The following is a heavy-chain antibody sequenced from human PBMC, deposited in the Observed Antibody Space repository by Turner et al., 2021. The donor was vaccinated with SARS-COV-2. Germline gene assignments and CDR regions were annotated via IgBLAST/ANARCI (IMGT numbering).Heavy chain of an antibody. J-gene: IGHJ6*02. CDR2: ISSSSSYI. D-gene: IGHD2-2*01. V-gene: IGHV3-21*01. CDR1: GFTSSSYS. Sequence: EVQLVESGGGLVRLGGSLSLPCAAPGFTSSSYSMNWVRQAPGKGLEWVSSISSSSSYIYYADSVKGRFTISRDNAKNSLYLQMNSLRAEDTAVYYCARDHRPVVVPAAKRAGSYYYGMDVWGQGTTVTVSS. CDR3: ARDHRPVVVPAAKRAGSYYYGMDV.